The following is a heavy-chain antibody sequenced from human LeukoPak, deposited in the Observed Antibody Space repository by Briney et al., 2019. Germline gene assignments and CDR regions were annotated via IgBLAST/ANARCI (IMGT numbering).Heavy chain of an antibody. V-gene: IGHV1-69*05. CDR3: TRGGDLGNWFDP. D-gene: IGHD3-16*01. CDR2: IIPIFGTA. CDR1: GGTFSSYA. Sequence: GASVKVSCKASGGTFSSYAISWVRQAPGQGLEWMGGIIPIFGTANYAQKFQGRVTITTDESTSTAYMELSSLRSEDTAVYYCTRGGDLGNWFDPWGQGTLVTVSS. J-gene: IGHJ5*02.